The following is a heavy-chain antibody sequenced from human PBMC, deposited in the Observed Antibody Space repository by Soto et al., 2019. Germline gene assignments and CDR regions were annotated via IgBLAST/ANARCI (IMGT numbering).Heavy chain of an antibody. CDR2: INPNSGGT. CDR3: ARGEQWLVFSYYYGMDV. V-gene: IGHV1-2*04. CDR1: GYTFTGYY. Sequence: ASVKVSCKASGYTFTGYYMHWVRQAPGQGLEWMGWINPNSGGTNYAQKFQGWVTMTRDTSISTAYMELSRLRSDDTAVYYCARGEQWLVFSYYYGMDVWGQGTTVTVSS. D-gene: IGHD6-19*01. J-gene: IGHJ6*02.